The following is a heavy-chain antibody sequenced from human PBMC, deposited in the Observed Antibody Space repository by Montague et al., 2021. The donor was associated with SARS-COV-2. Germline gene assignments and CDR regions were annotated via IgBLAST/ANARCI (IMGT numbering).Heavy chain of an antibody. CDR3: AREVVGVKTNWLDT. Sequence: SETLSLTCSASGVTVITNTYYWTWIRHPPGKGLEWLGCIYFSGNTFLNPSVEGRVTTSLDTSKTHCSLRLNSVTPADTAVYYCAREVVGVKTNWLDTWGQGTLVAVSS. CDR1: GVTVITNTYY. V-gene: IGHV4-61*03. D-gene: IGHD3-10*01. CDR2: IYFSGNT. J-gene: IGHJ5*02.